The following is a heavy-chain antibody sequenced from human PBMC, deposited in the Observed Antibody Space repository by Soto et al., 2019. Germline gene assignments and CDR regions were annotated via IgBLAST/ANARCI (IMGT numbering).Heavy chain of an antibody. CDR2: ISSSSTTI. Sequence: GGSLRLSCAASGFIFSTSSMNWVRQAPGKGLEWLSYISSSSTTIYYADSVKGRFTISRDNAKNSVFLQMNSLRAEDTAVYYCARSFDIWGQGTMVTV. CDR3: ARSFDI. V-gene: IGHV3-48*01. CDR1: GFIFSTSS. J-gene: IGHJ3*02.